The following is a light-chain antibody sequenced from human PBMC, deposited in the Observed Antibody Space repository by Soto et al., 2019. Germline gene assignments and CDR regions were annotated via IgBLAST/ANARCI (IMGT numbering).Light chain of an antibody. Sequence: EIVMTQSPATLSVSPGERATLSCRASQSVSSNLAWYQQKLGQAPRLLIYGASTRATGIPARFSGSESGTEFTLTVSSLQSEDFTVNYCQQYNNWPVTFGQGTKLDIK. CDR2: GAS. CDR1: QSVSSN. CDR3: QQYNNWPVT. V-gene: IGKV3-15*01. J-gene: IGKJ2*01.